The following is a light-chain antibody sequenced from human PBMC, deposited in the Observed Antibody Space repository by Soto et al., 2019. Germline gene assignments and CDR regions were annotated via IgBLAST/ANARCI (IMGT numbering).Light chain of an antibody. CDR2: EVN. CDR1: SSDVGVYDY. CDR3: SSHTSSNTRV. V-gene: IGLV2-14*03. J-gene: IGLJ1*01. Sequence: QSALTQPASVSGSPGQSITIYCTGTSSDVGVYDYVSWYQQHPDKAPKLIIYEVNNPPSGVSHRVSASKSVNTATLTISGLQAEDEADYYCSSHTSSNTRVFGTGTKVTVL.